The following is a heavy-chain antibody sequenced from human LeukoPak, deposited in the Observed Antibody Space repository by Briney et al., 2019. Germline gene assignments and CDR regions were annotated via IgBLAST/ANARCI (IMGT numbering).Heavy chain of an antibody. CDR1: GGTFSSYA. CDR3: ARDMEDAFDI. V-gene: IGHV1-69*13. D-gene: IGHD3-3*01. Sequence: SVKVSCKASGGTFSSYAISWVRQAPGQGLEWKGGIIPIFGTANYAQKFQGRVTITADESTSTAYMELSSLRSEDTAMYYCARDMEDAFDIWGQGTMVTVSS. CDR2: IIPIFGTA. J-gene: IGHJ3*02.